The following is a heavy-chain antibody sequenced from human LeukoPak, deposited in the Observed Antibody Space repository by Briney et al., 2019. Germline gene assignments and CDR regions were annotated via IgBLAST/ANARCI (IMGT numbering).Heavy chain of an antibody. CDR1: GGSISSSSYY. D-gene: IGHD2-2*01. CDR2: IYYSGST. CDR3: ARQGIVVVPAAMLALGYFDY. V-gene: IGHV4-39*01. J-gene: IGHJ4*02. Sequence: VKPSETLSLTCTVSGGSISSSSYYWGWIRQPPGKGLEWIGSIYYSGSTYYNPSLKSRVTISVDTSKNQFSLKLSSVTAADTAVYYCARQGIVVVPAAMLALGYFDYWGQGTLVTVSS.